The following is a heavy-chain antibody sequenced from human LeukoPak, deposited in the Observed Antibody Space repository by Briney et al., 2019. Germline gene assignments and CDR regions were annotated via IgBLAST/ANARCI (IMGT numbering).Heavy chain of an antibody. CDR3: ARLAGTDAFDV. D-gene: IGHD6-19*01. CDR1: GGSTSTYY. Sequence: PSETLSLTCTVSGGSTSTYYWSWIRQPAGKGLEWIGRIYTSGNTNYNPSPKSRVTMSVDTSKNQFSLKLSSVTAADTAVYYCARLAGTDAFDVWGQGTMVTVSS. CDR2: IYTSGNT. J-gene: IGHJ3*01. V-gene: IGHV4-4*07.